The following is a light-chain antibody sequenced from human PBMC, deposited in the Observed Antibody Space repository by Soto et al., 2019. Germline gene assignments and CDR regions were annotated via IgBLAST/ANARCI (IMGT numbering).Light chain of an antibody. V-gene: IGKV1-12*01. CDR2: AAS. CDR1: QGISAW. CDR3: QQYGSSPLT. Sequence: DIQMTQSPSFVSASVGDRVIITCRASQGISAWLAWYQQKPGKAPKLLMYAASSLQSGVPSRFSGSGSGTDFTLTISRLEPEDFAVYYCQQYGSSPLTFGGGTKVEIK. J-gene: IGKJ4*01.